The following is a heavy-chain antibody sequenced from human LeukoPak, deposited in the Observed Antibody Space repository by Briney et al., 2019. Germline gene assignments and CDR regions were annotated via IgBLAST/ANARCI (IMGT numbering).Heavy chain of an antibody. D-gene: IGHD3-16*01. Sequence: GASVKVSCKASGYTFTGYYMHWVRQAPGQGLEWMGGIIPIFGTANYAQKFQGRVTITTDESTSTAYMELSSLRSEDTAVYYCARGRSLRPLDYWGQGTLVTVSS. V-gene: IGHV1-69*05. CDR2: IIPIFGTA. CDR3: ARGRSLRPLDY. CDR1: GYTFTGYY. J-gene: IGHJ4*02.